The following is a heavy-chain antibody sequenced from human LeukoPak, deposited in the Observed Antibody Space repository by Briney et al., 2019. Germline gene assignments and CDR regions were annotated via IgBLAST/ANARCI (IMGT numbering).Heavy chain of an antibody. CDR1: GGSFSGYY. Sequence: SGTLSLTCAVYGGSFSGYYWSWIRQPPGKGLEWIGEINHSGSANYNSSLKSRVTLSIDTSKNQFSLILSSVTAADTAVYYCARSAGYSSAWGQGTRVTVSS. D-gene: IGHD6-19*01. V-gene: IGHV4-34*01. CDR3: ARSAGYSSA. CDR2: INHSGSA. J-gene: IGHJ5*02.